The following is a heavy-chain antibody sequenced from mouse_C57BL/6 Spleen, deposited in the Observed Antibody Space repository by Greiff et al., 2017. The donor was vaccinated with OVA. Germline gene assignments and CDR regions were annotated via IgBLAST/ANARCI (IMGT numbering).Heavy chain of an antibody. Sequence: VQLQQPGTELVKPGASVKLSCKASGYTFTSYWMHWVKQRPGQGLEWIGNINPSNGGTKYNEKFKSKATLTVDKSSSTAYMQLSSLTSEDSAVYYCARGRTAQATSFAYWGQGTLVTVSA. CDR3: ARGRTAQATSFAY. V-gene: IGHV1-53*01. J-gene: IGHJ3*01. D-gene: IGHD3-2*02. CDR2: INPSNGGT. CDR1: GYTFTSYW.